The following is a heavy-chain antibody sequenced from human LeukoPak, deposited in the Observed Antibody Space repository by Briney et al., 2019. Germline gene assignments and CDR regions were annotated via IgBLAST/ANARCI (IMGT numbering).Heavy chain of an antibody. CDR1: GYTFTGYD. Sequence: ASVKVSCKASGYTFTGYDIHWVRQAPGQGLEWMGWINPNGGGTNYAQKFQGRVTMTRDTSISTAYMELSRLRSDDTDVYYCARGGYGGANSGILDSWGQGTLVTVSS. V-gene: IGHV1-2*02. CDR2: INPNGGGT. CDR3: ARGGYGGANSGILDS. J-gene: IGHJ4*02. D-gene: IGHD6-25*01.